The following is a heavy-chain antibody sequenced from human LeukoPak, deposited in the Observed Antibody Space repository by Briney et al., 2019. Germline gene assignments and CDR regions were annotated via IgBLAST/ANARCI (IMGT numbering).Heavy chain of an antibody. CDR1: GYTFTTYG. CDR2: ISPYNGNT. J-gene: IGHJ5*02. D-gene: IGHD1-1*01. CDR3: AKYSTTGTYNWFDP. V-gene: IGHV1-18*01. Sequence: GASVKVSCKASGYTFTTYGISWVRQAPGQGLEWMGWISPYNGNTDYAQKFQGRVTMTTDTSTTTAYMELRSLRSDDTAVYYCAKYSTTGTYNWFDPWGQGTLVTVSS.